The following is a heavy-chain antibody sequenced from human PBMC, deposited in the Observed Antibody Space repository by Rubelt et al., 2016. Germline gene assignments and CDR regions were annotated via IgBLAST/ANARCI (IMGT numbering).Heavy chain of an antibody. CDR1: GYTFTGYS. J-gene: IGHJ4*02. D-gene: IGHD1-14*01. Sequence: QVQLVQSGAEVKKPGASVKVSCKASGYTFTGYSMHCVRQAPGQGLEWMGWINPNRGGTNYAQKFQGRVTITRDTSIRTADMGRSRLSSDDTAIYYCARGGILNDIEYWGQGTLVTVSS. V-gene: IGHV1-2*02. CDR2: INPNRGGT. CDR3: ARGGILNDIEY.